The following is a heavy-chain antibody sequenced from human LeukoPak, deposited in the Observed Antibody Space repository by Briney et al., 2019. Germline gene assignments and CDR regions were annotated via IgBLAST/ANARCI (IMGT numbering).Heavy chain of an antibody. V-gene: IGHV3-15*01. CDR3: TTGGNVLVAGTRAFDI. CDR2: IKSKIDGGTT. CDR1: GFTFSNAW. Sequence: GGSLRLSCTASGFTFSNAWMSWVRQAPGKGLEWVGRIKSKIDGGTTDYAAFVKGRFTISRDDSNNTLYLQMSSLKTEDTALYYCTTGGNVLVAGTRAFDIWGQGTVVTVSS. J-gene: IGHJ3*02. D-gene: IGHD6-19*01.